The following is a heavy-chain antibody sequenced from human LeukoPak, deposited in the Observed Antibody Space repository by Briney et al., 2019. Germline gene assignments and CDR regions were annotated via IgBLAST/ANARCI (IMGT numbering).Heavy chain of an antibody. D-gene: IGHD3-3*01. CDR2: IYSGGST. J-gene: IGHJ4*02. V-gene: IGHV3-66*01. CDR3: ARARYDFWSGYFDY. Sequence: PGGSLRLSCAASGFTVSSNYMSWVRQAPGKGLEWVSVIYSGGSTYYADSVKGRFTISRDNSKNTLYLQMNSLRAEDTAVYYCARARYDFWSGYFDYWGQGTLVTVSS. CDR1: GFTVSSNY.